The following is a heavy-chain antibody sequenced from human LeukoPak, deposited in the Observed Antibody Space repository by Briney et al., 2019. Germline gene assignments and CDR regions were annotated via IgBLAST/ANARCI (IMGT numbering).Heavy chain of an antibody. CDR1: GFTFSSYA. CDR2: IGESGDST. V-gene: IGHV3-23*01. CDR3: AKALVRGVTAPGY. Sequence: PGGSLRLSCAASGFTFSSYAMSWVRQAPGKGLEWVSRIGESGDSTKYADSVKGRFTISRDNSKNTLYLQMNSLRAEDTAVYYCAKALVRGVTAPGYWGQGTLVTVSS. J-gene: IGHJ4*02. D-gene: IGHD3-10*01.